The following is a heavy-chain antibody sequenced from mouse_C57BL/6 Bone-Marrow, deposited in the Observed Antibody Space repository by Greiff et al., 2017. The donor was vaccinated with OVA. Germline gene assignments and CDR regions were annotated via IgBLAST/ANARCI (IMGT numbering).Heavy chain of an antibody. D-gene: IGHD2-3*01. J-gene: IGHJ3*01. V-gene: IGHV5-6*01. CDR1: GFTFSSYG. CDR2: ISSGGSYT. Sequence: EVHLVESGGDLVKPGGSLKLSCAASGFTFSSYGMSWVRQTPDKRLEWVATISSGGSYTYYPDSVTGRFTISRDNAKNTLYLQMSSLKSEDTAMYYCASLYDGYLSWFAYWGQGTLVTVSA. CDR3: ASLYDGYLSWFAY.